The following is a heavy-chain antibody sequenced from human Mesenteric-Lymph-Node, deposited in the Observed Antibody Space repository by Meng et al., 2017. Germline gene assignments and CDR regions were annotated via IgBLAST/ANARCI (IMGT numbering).Heavy chain of an antibody. CDR2: IYYSGST. J-gene: IGHJ4*02. CDR1: GGSVSSGSYY. D-gene: IGHD3-10*01. CDR3: ARVGDFYQYYYGSGSYYNED. V-gene: IGHV4-61*01. Sequence: SETLSLTCTVSGGSVSSGSYYWSWIRQPPGKGLEWIGYIYYSGSTNYNPSLKSRVTISVDTSKNQFSLKLSSVTAADTAVYYCARVGDFYQYYYGSGSYYNEDWGQGTLVTVSS.